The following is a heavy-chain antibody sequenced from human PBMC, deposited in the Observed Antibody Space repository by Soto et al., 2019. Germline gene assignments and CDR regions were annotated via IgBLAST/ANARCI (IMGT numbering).Heavy chain of an antibody. J-gene: IGHJ6*02. D-gene: IGHD2-21*01. Sequence: PSETLSLTCSVSGGSISRYYWTWIRQSPGKGLEWIGYVYNSGSTKYNPSLKSRVSISIDTSKNQFSLKLSSVTAADTAVYYCARGGVVVVSYALDAWGQGTTVTVSS. CDR1: GGSISRYY. CDR2: VYNSGST. CDR3: ARGGVVVVSYALDA. V-gene: IGHV4-59*01.